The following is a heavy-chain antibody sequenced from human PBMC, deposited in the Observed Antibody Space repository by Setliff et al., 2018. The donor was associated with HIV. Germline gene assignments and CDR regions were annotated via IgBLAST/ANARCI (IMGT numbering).Heavy chain of an antibody. CDR2: IIPIFGTA. Sequence: ASVKVSCKASRGTFSSYAISWVRQAPGQGLEWMGGIIPIFGTANYAQKFQGRVTITADESTSTAYMELSSLRSDDTAMYYCARDRRYSGTYHIDYWGQGTRVTVSS. J-gene: IGHJ4*02. CDR3: ARDRRYSGTYHIDY. CDR1: RGTFSSYA. V-gene: IGHV1-69*13. D-gene: IGHD1-26*01.